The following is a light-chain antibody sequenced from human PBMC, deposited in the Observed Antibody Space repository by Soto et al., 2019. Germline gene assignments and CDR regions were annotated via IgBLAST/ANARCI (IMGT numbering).Light chain of an antibody. Sequence: QSVLTQPASVSGSPGQSITISCTGTSSDVGGYNYVPWYQQHPGKAPKVMIYDDSNRPSGVSNRFSGSKSGNTASLSISGLQAEDEADYYCSSYTSSSTYVFGTGTKVTVL. CDR2: DDS. V-gene: IGLV2-14*01. CDR3: SSYTSSSTYV. CDR1: SSDVGGYNY. J-gene: IGLJ1*01.